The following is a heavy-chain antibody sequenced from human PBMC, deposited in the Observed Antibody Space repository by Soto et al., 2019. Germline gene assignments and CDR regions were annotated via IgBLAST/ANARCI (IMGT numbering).Heavy chain of an antibody. D-gene: IGHD2-21*01. V-gene: IGHV3-30-3*01. J-gene: IGHJ4*02. CDR2: ISYDGYNK. CDR1: GFTSSSYA. CDR3: AREGIEMAFDY. Sequence: QVQLVESGGGVVQPGRSLRLSCAASGFTSSSYAMHWVRQAPGKGLEWVALISYDGYNKYYAGSVKGRFTISRDNSKNTLYLQMNSLRAEDTAVYYCAREGIEMAFDYWGQGTLVTVSS.